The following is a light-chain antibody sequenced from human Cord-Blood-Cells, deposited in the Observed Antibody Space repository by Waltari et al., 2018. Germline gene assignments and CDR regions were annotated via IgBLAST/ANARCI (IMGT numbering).Light chain of an antibody. CDR3: CSYAGSSTWV. CDR2: EGS. J-gene: IGLJ3*02. Sequence: QSALTQPASVSGSPGQSITISCTGTSSDVGSSYLVSWYQQHPGKAPNLMIYEGSKRPSGVSNRFSGSKSGNTASLTISGLQAEDEADYYCCSYAGSSTWVFGGGTKLTVL. V-gene: IGLV2-23*01. CDR1: SSDVGSSYL.